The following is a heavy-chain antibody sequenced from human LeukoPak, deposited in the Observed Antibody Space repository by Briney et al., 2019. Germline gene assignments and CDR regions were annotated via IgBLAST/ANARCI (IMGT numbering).Heavy chain of an antibody. Sequence: GGSLRLSCAASGFTFSSYSMNWVRQAPGKGLEWVSHITASGTAMFYADSVKGRFTISRDNAKNSLYLQMNSLRDEDTAVYYCARDADGYEDWGQGTLVIVSS. V-gene: IGHV3-48*02. CDR3: ARDADGYED. D-gene: IGHD5-24*01. J-gene: IGHJ4*02. CDR1: GFTFSSYS. CDR2: ITASGTAM.